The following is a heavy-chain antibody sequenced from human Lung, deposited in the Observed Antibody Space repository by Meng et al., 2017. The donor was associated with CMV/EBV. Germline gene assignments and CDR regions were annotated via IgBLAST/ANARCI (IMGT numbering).Heavy chain of an antibody. J-gene: IGHJ4*02. CDR3: ARDYGNDY. V-gene: IGHV3-21*01. D-gene: IGHD4-17*01. CDR2: ISSSSSYI. CDR1: GFTFSSYS. Sequence: GEXXKISCAASGFTFSSYSMNWVRQAPGKGLEWVSSISSSSSYIYYADSVKGRFTISRDNAKNSLYLQMNSLRAEDTAVYYCARDYGNDYCGQGTLVTVSS.